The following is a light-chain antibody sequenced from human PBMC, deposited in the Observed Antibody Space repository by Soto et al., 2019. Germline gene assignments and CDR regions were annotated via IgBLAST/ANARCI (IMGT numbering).Light chain of an antibody. Sequence: DILMTQSPSTLSSSAGDRATITCRASQSISSWLAWYQQKPGKAPKLLIYDASSLESGVPSRFSGSGSGTDFTLTISSLQPDDFATYYCQQYNSYPLTFGGGTKVEIK. CDR3: QQYNSYPLT. V-gene: IGKV1-5*01. CDR2: DAS. CDR1: QSISSW. J-gene: IGKJ4*01.